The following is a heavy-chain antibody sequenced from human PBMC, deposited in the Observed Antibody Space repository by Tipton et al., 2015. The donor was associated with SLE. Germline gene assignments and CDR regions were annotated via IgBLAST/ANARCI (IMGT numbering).Heavy chain of an antibody. V-gene: IGHV3-11*01. CDR3: ARRANWVSDPFDI. CDR2: ISSSGSSI. CDR1: GFSFSDYY. Sequence: SLRLSCAASGFSFSDYYMSWIRQSPGKGLEWVSHISSSGSSIYYADSVKGRITVSRDNGENSLYLQMNSLIDEDTAVYYCARRANWVSDPFDIWDQGTVVTVSS. J-gene: IGHJ3*02. D-gene: IGHD7-27*01.